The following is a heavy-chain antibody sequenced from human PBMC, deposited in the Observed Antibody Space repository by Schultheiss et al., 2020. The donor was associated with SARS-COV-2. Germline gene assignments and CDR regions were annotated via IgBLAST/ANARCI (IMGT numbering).Heavy chain of an antibody. CDR3: SRYCGGDCYPDYYYYYMDV. D-gene: IGHD2-21*01. CDR2: IWYDGSNK. CDR1: GFTFSSYA. J-gene: IGHJ6*03. V-gene: IGHV3-33*08. Sequence: GGSLRLSCAASGFTFSSYAMHWVRQAPGKGLEWVAVIWYDGSNKYYADSVKGRFTISRDNSKNTLYLQMNSLKTEDTAVYYCSRYCGGDCYPDYYYYYMDVWGKGTTVTVSS.